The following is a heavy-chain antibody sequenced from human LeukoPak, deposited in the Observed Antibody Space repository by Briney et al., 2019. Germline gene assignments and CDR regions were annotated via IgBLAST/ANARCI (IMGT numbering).Heavy chain of an antibody. V-gene: IGHV3-66*01. CDR3: GRDGLDSSGPVAFDI. CDR1: EFTVSGNY. CDR2: IHSNGDT. J-gene: IGHJ3*02. D-gene: IGHD3-22*01. Sequence: TGGSLRLSCVASEFTVSGNYMSWVRQAPGKGLEWVSIIHSNGDTHSADAVKGTFTTSRENSKSTIYLQMKTRRSEDTAVYYCGRDGLDSSGPVAFDIWGQGTMVTVSS.